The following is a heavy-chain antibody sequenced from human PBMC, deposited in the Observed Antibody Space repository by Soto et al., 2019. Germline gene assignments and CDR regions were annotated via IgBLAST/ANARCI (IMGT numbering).Heavy chain of an antibody. Sequence: ASVKVSCKASGFTFTSSAISWVRQAPGQGLEWMGWISAYNGNTNYAQKLQGRVTMTTDTSTSTAYMELRSLRSDDTAVYYCARDLRSGWVTAFDIWGQGTMVTVSS. CDR1: GFTFTSSA. J-gene: IGHJ3*02. D-gene: IGHD6-19*01. CDR3: ARDLRSGWVTAFDI. V-gene: IGHV1-18*01. CDR2: ISAYNGNT.